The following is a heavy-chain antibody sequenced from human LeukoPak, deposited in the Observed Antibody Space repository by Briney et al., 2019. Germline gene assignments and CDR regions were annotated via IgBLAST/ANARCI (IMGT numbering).Heavy chain of an antibody. Sequence: SETLSLTCTVSGGSISSYYWSWLRQPPGKGLEWIGYIYYSGSITSNPSLKSRVTISVDTSKNQFSLKLSSVTAADTAVYYCARTSRGYSSGWYYFDYWGQGTLVTVSS. V-gene: IGHV4-59*01. CDR3: ARTSRGYSSGWYYFDY. CDR1: GGSISSYY. CDR2: IYYSGSI. J-gene: IGHJ4*02. D-gene: IGHD6-19*01.